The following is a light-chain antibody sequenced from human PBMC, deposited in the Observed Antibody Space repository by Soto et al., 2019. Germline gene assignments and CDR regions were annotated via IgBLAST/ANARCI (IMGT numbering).Light chain of an antibody. Sequence: DIVLTQSPLSLPVTPGEPASISCRSSQSLLHSNGNIYLDWYLQKPGHSPHLLIYLGSIRASGVPDRFSGSGSGTDFTLKITRVEAEDVGVYYCMQAIQAPRTFGLGTKVEIK. CDR2: LGS. CDR1: QSLLHSNGNIY. CDR3: MQAIQAPRT. J-gene: IGKJ1*01. V-gene: IGKV2-28*01.